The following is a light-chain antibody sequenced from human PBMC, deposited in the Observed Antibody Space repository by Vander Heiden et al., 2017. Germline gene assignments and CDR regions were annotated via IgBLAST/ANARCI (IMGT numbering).Light chain of an antibody. V-gene: IGKV2-28*01. CDR2: LGS. Sequence: DIVMTQSPLPLPVTPGEPAPIPSRSSQSLLNSNGYNYLDWYLQKPGQSPQLLIYLGSNRASGVPDRFSGSGSGTDFTLKISRVEAEDVGVYYCMEALQVTFGPGTKVDIK. J-gene: IGKJ3*01. CDR1: QSLLNSNGYNY. CDR3: MEALQVT.